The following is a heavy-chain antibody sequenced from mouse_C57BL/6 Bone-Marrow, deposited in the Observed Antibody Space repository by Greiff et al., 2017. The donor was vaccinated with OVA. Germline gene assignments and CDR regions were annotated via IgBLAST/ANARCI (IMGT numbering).Heavy chain of an antibody. CDR3: ARGPTTVVFDY. D-gene: IGHD1-1*01. Sequence: EVQLVESGPGLVKPSQSLSLTCSVTGYSITSGYYWNWIRQFPGNKLEWMGYISYDGSNNYNPSLKNRISITRDTSKNQFFLKLNSVTTEDTATYYCARGPTTVVFDYWGQGTTLTVSS. V-gene: IGHV3-6*01. CDR2: ISYDGSN. J-gene: IGHJ2*01. CDR1: GYSITSGYY.